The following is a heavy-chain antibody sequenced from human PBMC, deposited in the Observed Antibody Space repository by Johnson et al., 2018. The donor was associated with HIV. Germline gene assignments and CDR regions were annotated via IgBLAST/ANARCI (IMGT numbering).Heavy chain of an antibody. CDR3: AKDTYSHRLTVTESGFDI. D-gene: IGHD4-11*01. J-gene: IGHJ3*02. CDR1: GFTFDDYG. CDR2: INWNGGST. V-gene: IGHV3-20*04. Sequence: EVQLVESGGGVVRPGGSLRLSCAASGFTFDDYGMSWVRQAPGKGLEWVSGINWNGGSTAYGDSVKGRFTISRDNAKNSLYVQMNSLRAEDTAVYYCAKDTYSHRLTVTESGFDIWGQGTMVTVSS.